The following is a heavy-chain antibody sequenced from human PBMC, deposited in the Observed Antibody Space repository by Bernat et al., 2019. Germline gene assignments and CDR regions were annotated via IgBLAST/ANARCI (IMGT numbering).Heavy chain of an antibody. CDR2: ISGSGCST. Sequence: EVQLLESGGGLVQPGGSLRLSCAASGFTFSSYAMSWVRQAPGKGLEWVSAISGSGCSTYYADSVKGRFTISRDNSKNTLYLQMNSLRAEDTAVYYCAKVERGILGAFDIWGQGTMVTVSS. V-gene: IGHV3-23*01. CDR3: AKVERGILGAFDI. D-gene: IGHD2-15*01. J-gene: IGHJ3*02. CDR1: GFTFSSYA.